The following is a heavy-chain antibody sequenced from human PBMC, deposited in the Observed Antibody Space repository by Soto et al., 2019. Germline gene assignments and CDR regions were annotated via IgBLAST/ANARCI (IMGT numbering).Heavy chain of an antibody. CDR3: ARAPYYYDSSGYI. D-gene: IGHD3-22*01. CDR1: GGSISSYY. V-gene: IGHV4-59*01. J-gene: IGHJ4*02. Sequence: PSETLSLTCTVSGGSISSYYWSWIRQPPGKGLEWIGYIYYSGSTNYNPSLKSRVTISVDTSKNQFSLKLSSVTAADTAVYYCARAPYYYDSSGYIWGQGALVTVSS. CDR2: IYYSGST.